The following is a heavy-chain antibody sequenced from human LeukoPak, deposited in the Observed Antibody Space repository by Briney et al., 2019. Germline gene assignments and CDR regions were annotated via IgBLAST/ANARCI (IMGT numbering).Heavy chain of an antibody. D-gene: IGHD3-3*01. CDR2: INPNSGGT. Sequence: GASVKVSCKASGYTFTGYYMHWVRQAPGQGLEWMGWINPNSGGTNYAQKFQGRVTMTRDTSISTAYMELSRLRSDDTAVYYCARVMIPPPYYDFWSGFIGYWGQGTLVTVSS. CDR1: GYTFTGYY. V-gene: IGHV1-2*02. J-gene: IGHJ4*02. CDR3: ARVMIPPPYYDFWSGFIGY.